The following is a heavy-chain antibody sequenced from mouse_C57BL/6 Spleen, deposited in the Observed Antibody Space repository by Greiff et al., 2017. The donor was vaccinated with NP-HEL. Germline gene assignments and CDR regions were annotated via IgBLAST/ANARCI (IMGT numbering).Heavy chain of an antibody. V-gene: IGHV1-82*01. Sequence: QVQLQQSGPELVKPGASVKISCKASGYAFSSSWMNWVKQRPGKGLEWIGRIYPGDGDTNYNGKFKGKATLTADKSSSTAYMQLSSLTSEDSAVYFCARFPDYDYDGFAYWGQGTLVTVSA. J-gene: IGHJ3*01. D-gene: IGHD2-4*01. CDR1: GYAFSSSW. CDR3: ARFPDYDYDGFAY. CDR2: IYPGDGDT.